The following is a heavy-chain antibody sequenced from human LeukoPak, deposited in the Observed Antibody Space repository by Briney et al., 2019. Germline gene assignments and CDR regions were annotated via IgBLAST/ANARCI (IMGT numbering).Heavy chain of an antibody. Sequence: SVKVSCKAPGGTFNSSGIIWVRQAPGQGLEGLGGILPFFTSNYAQKFQGRVTITADESTSTAYLELISLRSEDTAAYYCATYPRAESSVIMDVWSQGTPVTVSS. CDR3: ATYPRAESSVIMDV. D-gene: IGHD3-22*01. CDR2: ILPFFTS. J-gene: IGHJ6*02. CDR1: GGTFNSSG. V-gene: IGHV1-69*13.